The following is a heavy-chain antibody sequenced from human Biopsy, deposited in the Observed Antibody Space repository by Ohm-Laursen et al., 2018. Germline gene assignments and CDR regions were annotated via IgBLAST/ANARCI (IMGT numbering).Heavy chain of an antibody. CDR2: ISYSGNT. D-gene: IGHD6-19*01. V-gene: IGHV4-59*08. CDR3: ATTTMDTSGWYGNYFDS. Sequence: SDTLSLTCTVSSGSISSYYWSWIRRPPGKGLEWIGYISYSGNTNYNPSLKSRVTMSVDTSKNQFSLKVYSVTAADTAIYYCATTTMDTSGWYGNYFDSWGQGALVTVSS. CDR1: SGSISSYY. J-gene: IGHJ4*02.